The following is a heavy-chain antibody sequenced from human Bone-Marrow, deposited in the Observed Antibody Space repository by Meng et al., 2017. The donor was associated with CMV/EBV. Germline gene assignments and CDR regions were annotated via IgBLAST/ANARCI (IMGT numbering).Heavy chain of an antibody. Sequence: SLRLSCAASGFTFSTQWMAWVRQAPGKGLEWVASIKDDGSEKYYVDSVKGRFTISRDNTKKSLSLQMNSLRVDDTAVYYCAGFAVDHWGQGTLVTVSS. J-gene: IGHJ4*02. CDR1: GFTFSTQW. CDR2: IKDDGSEK. V-gene: IGHV3-7*03. CDR3: AGFAVDH.